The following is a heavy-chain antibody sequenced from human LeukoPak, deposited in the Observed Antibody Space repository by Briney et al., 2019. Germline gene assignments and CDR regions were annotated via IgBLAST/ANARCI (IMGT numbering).Heavy chain of an antibody. J-gene: IGHJ4*02. D-gene: IGHD3-10*02. CDR3: ATFPMFRGNRHFDY. V-gene: IGHV4-4*07. CDR1: GGSISSYY. Sequence: SETLSLTCTVSGGSISSYYWSWIRQPAGKGLEWIGRIYTSGSSNYNPSLKSRVTMSVDTSKNQFSLKLSSVTAADTAVYYCATFPMFRGNRHFDYWAKGTLVTVSS. CDR2: IYTSGSS.